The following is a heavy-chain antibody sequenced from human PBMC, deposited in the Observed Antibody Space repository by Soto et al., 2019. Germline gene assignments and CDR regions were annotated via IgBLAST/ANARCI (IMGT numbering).Heavy chain of an antibody. Sequence: QLQLQESGPGLVKPSETLSLTCTVSGGSISSSSYYWGWIRQPPGKGLEWIGSIYYSGSTYYNPSLKSRVTISVDTSKNQFSLKLSSVTAADTAVYYCARQLDIVLVPAAIHYYYGMDVWGQGTTVTVSS. CDR1: GGSISSSSYY. D-gene: IGHD2-2*01. CDR2: IYYSGST. CDR3: ARQLDIVLVPAAIHYYYGMDV. J-gene: IGHJ6*02. V-gene: IGHV4-39*01.